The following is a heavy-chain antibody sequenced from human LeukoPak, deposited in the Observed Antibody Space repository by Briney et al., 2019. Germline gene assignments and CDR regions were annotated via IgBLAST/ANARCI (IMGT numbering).Heavy chain of an antibody. CDR1: GYSSTSYW. CDR2: ILPHDSET. Sequence: GEALMISCKGSGYSSTSYWIAWVRPVPGKGLEWMGIILPHDSETRYCPSYQGHDTISVDRSVSAAYLQWRSLKASDTAVYYCASPAIRECTSISCPLSYWGQGTLVTVSS. J-gene: IGHJ4*02. V-gene: IGHV5-51*01. D-gene: IGHD2-2*01. CDR3: ASPAIRECTSISCPLSY.